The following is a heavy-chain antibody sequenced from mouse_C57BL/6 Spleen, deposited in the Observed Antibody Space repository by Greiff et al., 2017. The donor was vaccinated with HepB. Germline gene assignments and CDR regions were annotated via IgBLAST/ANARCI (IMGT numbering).Heavy chain of an antibody. CDR3: ARVRDGYYVQGY. CDR2: ISYDGSN. Sequence: EVKLMESGPGLVKPSQSLSLTCSVTGYSITSGYYWNWIRQFPGNKLEWMGYISYDGSNNYNPSLKNRISITRDTSKNQFFLKLNSVTTEDTATYYCARVRDGYYVQGYWGQGTLVTVSA. V-gene: IGHV3-6*01. J-gene: IGHJ3*01. D-gene: IGHD2-3*01. CDR1: GYSITSGYY.